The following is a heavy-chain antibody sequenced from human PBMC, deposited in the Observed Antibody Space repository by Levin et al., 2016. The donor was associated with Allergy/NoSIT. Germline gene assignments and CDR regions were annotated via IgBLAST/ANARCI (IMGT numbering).Heavy chain of an antibody. J-gene: IGHJ4*02. CDR1: GGSISSYY. Sequence: SETLSLTCTVSGGSISSYYWSWIRQPPGKGLEWIGYIYYSGSTNYNPSFKSRVTISVDTSKNQFSLKLSSVTAADTAVYYCAREGIAAAGTDYWGQGTLVTVSS. CDR3: AREGIAAAGTDY. D-gene: IGHD6-13*01. V-gene: IGHV4-59*01. CDR2: IYYSGST.